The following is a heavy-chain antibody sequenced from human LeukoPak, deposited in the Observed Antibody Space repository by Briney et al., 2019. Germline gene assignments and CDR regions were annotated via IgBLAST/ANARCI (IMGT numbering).Heavy chain of an antibody. D-gene: IGHD5-18*01. CDR2: ISSNGNSI. V-gene: IGHV3-11*04. J-gene: IGHJ4*02. Sequence: GGSLRLSCAASGLSFNDYYMNWIRQSPGKGLEWISYISSNGNSIYYADSVKGRFTISRDNAKNSLYLQMNSLRAEDTAVYYCARAGRGYSYGYVFDYWGQGTLVTVSS. CDR3: ARAGRGYSYGYVFDY. CDR1: GLSFNDYY.